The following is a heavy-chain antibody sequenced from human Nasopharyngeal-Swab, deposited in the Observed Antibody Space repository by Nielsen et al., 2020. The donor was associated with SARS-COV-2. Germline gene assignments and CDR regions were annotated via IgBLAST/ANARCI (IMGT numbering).Heavy chain of an antibody. CDR3: ARDGPYCSGGSCFPLDAFDI. D-gene: IGHD2-15*01. J-gene: IGHJ3*02. CDR2: INPNSGGT. Sequence: WVRQAPGQGLEWMGRINPNSGGTNYAQKFQGRVTMTTDTSTSTAYMELRSLRSDDTAVYYCARDGPYCSGGSCFPLDAFDIWGQGTMVTVSS. V-gene: IGHV1-2*06.